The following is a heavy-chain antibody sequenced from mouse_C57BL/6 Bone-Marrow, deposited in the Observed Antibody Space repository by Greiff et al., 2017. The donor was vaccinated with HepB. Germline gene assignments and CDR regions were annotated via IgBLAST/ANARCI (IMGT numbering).Heavy chain of an antibody. J-gene: IGHJ3*01. V-gene: IGHV1-4*01. CDR3: ATYDYDRAWFAY. Sequence: QVQLQQSGAELARPGASVKMSCKASGYTFTSYTMHWVKQRPGQGLEWIGYINPSSGYTKYNQKFKDKATFTADTSSNTAYMQLSSLTTEDSAIYYCATYDYDRAWFAYWGQGTLVTVSA. CDR1: GYTFTSYT. D-gene: IGHD2-4*01. CDR2: INPSSGYT.